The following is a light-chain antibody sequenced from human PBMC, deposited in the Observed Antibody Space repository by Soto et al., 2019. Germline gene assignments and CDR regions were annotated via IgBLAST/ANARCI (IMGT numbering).Light chain of an antibody. CDR1: SSNIGGNS. CDR3: AVSDDSLHGLV. J-gene: IGLJ1*01. CDR2: TNN. V-gene: IGLV1-44*01. Sequence: QSALTQPPSASGTPGQRVTISCSGSSSNIGGNSVSWCQQLPGTAPKLLIHTNNQRPSGVPDRFSGSKSGTSASLAITGLQPEDEADYYCAVSDDSLHGLVFGTGTKVTVL.